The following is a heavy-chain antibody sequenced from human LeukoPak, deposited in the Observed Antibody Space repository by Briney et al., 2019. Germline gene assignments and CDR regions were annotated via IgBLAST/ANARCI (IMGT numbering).Heavy chain of an antibody. CDR3: AKRIVRYAFDI. V-gene: IGHV3-23*01. J-gene: IGHJ3*02. CDR2: ITGDGGRT. CDR1: GFTFNSYA. Sequence: GGSLRLSCAASGFTFNSYAMSWVRQAPGKGLEWASTITGDGGRTYNADSVKGRFTISRDDSKNTVYLQMNNLRAEDTAVYYCAKRIVRYAFDIWGQGTMVTVSS. D-gene: IGHD2-8*01.